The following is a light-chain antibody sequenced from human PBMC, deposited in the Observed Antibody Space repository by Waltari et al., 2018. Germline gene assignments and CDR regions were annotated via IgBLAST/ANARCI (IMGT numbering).Light chain of an antibody. Sequence: DIQLTQSPSSLSASLGDRVTITCQASQDISVFLNWYQQKPGEAPNLLIYDASILQAGVPSRFSGGGSGTDFTLTISSLQPEDVATYYGQQYDDLPPFPFGPGTKVDLK. J-gene: IGKJ3*01. CDR2: DAS. CDR3: QQYDDLPPFP. CDR1: QDISVF. V-gene: IGKV1-33*01.